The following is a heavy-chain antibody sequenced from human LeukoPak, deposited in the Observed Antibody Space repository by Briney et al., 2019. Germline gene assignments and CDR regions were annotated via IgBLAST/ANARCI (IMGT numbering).Heavy chain of an antibody. CDR2: ISHSGST. Sequence: PSETLSLTCAVYGGSFSGYYWSWIRQPPGKGLEWIGEISHSGSTNYNPSLKSRVTISVDTSKNQFSLKLSSVTAADTAVYYCARGGPDSSSYWGQGTLVTVSS. D-gene: IGHD6-6*01. CDR3: ARGGPDSSSY. V-gene: IGHV4-34*01. J-gene: IGHJ4*02. CDR1: GGSFSGYY.